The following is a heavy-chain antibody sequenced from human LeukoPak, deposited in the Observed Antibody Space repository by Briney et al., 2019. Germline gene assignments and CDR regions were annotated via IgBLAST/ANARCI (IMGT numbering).Heavy chain of an antibody. CDR1: GGSISSYY. D-gene: IGHD6-6*01. CDR2: IYYSGST. Sequence: PSETLSLTCTVSGGSISSYYWSWIRQPPGKGPEWIGYIYYSGSTNYNPSLKSRVTISVDTSKNQFSLKLSSVTAADTAVYYCAAAYSSSSDFDYWGQGTLVTVSS. CDR3: AAAYSSSSDFDY. J-gene: IGHJ4*02. V-gene: IGHV4-59*01.